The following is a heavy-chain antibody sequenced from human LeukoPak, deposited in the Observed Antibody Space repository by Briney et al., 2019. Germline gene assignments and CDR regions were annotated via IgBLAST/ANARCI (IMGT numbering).Heavy chain of an antibody. CDR3: AKAQNEVPAAIVYGMDV. CDR2: ISRNSGSI. J-gene: IGHJ6*02. D-gene: IGHD2-2*02. CDR1: GFTFDDYA. V-gene: IGHV3-9*01. Sequence: GRSLRLSCAASGFTFDDYAMHWVRQAPGKGLEWVSGISRNSGSIGYADSVKGRFTISRDNAKNSLYLQMNSLRAEGTALYYCAKAQNEVPAAIVYGMDVWGQGTTVTVSS.